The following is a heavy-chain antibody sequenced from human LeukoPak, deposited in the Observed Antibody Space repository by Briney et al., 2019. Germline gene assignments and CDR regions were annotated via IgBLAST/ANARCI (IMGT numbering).Heavy chain of an antibody. Sequence: PGGSLRLSCAASGFTFSRYELNWVRQAPGKGLEWVSYISSSGSIIYYADSVKGRFTISRDNAKNSLYLQMNSLRADDTAVYYCARDLGMTDGDYVSYFDYWGQGTLVTVSS. V-gene: IGHV3-48*03. CDR2: ISSSGSII. CDR1: GFTFSRYE. CDR3: ARDLGMTDGDYVSYFDY. D-gene: IGHD4-17*01. J-gene: IGHJ4*02.